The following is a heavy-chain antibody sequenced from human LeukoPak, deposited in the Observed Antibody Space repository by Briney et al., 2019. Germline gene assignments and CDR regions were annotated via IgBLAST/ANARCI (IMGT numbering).Heavy chain of an antibody. V-gene: IGHV3-64*01. J-gene: IGHJ4*02. CDR2: ISSNGGST. CDR3: ARDGGYCSGGSCPTYYFDY. D-gene: IGHD2-15*01. CDR1: GFTFSSYA. Sequence: GGSLRLSCAASGFTFSSYAMHWVRQAPGKGLEYVSAISSNGGSTYYANSVKGRFTNSRDNSKNTLYLQMGSLRAEDMAVYYCARDGGYCSGGSCPTYYFDYWGQGTLVTVSS.